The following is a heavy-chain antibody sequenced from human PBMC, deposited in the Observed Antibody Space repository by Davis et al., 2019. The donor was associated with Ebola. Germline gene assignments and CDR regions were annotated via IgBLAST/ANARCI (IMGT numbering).Heavy chain of an antibody. Sequence: PGGSLRLSCAASGFTFSSYAMSWVRQAPGKGLEWVSAISGSGGSTYYADSVKGRFTISRDNSKNTLYLQMNSLRAEDTAVYYCAKDSIIWFGELLYKPSVAFDIWGQGTMVTVSS. V-gene: IGHV3-23*01. D-gene: IGHD3-10*01. CDR3: AKDSIIWFGELLYKPSVAFDI. CDR2: ISGSGGST. CDR1: GFTFSSYA. J-gene: IGHJ3*02.